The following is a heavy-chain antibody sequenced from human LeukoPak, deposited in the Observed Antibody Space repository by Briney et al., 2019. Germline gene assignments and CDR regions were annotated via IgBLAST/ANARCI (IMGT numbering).Heavy chain of an antibody. CDR1: RGSISSSSYF. D-gene: IGHD6-13*01. Sequence: SETLSLTCTVSRGSISSSSYFWGWIRQPPGKGLEWIGTINYSRSPYYNPSLKSRVTISVGTSKNQFSLKLSSVTAADTAVYYCARGGSYSSSDWGQGTLVTVSS. J-gene: IGHJ4*02. CDR3: ARGGSYSSSD. V-gene: IGHV4-39*07. CDR2: INYSRSP.